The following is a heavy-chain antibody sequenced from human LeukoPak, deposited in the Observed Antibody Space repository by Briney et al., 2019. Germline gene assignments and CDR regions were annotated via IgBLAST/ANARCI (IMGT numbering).Heavy chain of an antibody. CDR2: ISWNSGSI. J-gene: IGHJ4*02. CDR3: AKVLERGGLRLRGYYFDY. CDR1: GFTFDDYA. V-gene: IGHV3-9*01. D-gene: IGHD3-16*01. Sequence: GGSLRLSCAASGFTFDDYAMHWVRQAPGKGLEWVSGISWNSGSIGYADSVKGRFTISRDNAKNSLYLQMNSLRAEDTALYYCAKVLERGGLRLRGYYFDYWGQGTLVTVSS.